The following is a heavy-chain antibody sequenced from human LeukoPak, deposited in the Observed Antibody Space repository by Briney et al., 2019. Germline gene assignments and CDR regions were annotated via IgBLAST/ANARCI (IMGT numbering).Heavy chain of an antibody. J-gene: IGHJ6*03. V-gene: IGHV3-74*01. CDR2: INTDGSST. CDR1: GFTFSSYW. CDR3: ARDGHLDYGGSGWSYYYYYMDV. D-gene: IGHD4-23*01. Sequence: GGSLRLSCAASGFTFSSYWMHWVRQAPGKGLVWVSRINTDGSSTSYADSVKGRFTISRDNAKNTLYLQMNSLRAEDTAVYYCARDGHLDYGGSGWSYYYYYMDVWGKGTTVTVSS.